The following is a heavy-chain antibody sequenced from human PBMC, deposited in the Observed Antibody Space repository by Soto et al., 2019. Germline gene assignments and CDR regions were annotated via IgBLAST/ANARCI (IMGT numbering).Heavy chain of an antibody. J-gene: IGHJ6*02. CDR3: ARAGYCTNGVCYTEYYYYYYGMDV. D-gene: IGHD2-8*01. Sequence: QVQLVQSGAEVKKPGSSVKVSCKASGGTFSSYAISWVRQAPGQGLEWMGGIIPIFGTANYAQKFQGRVTITADESTSTAYMELSSLRSEDTAVYYCARAGYCTNGVCYTEYYYYYYGMDVWGQGTTVTVSS. V-gene: IGHV1-69*12. CDR2: IIPIFGTA. CDR1: GGTFSSYA.